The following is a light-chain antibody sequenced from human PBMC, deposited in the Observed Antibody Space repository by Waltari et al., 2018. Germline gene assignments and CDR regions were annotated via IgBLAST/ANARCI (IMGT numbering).Light chain of an antibody. CDR1: NVGRKS. V-gene: IGLV3-21*02. J-gene: IGLJ2*01. CDR2: DDR. CDR3: QVWDVSSHHVV. Sequence: SYVLTQPPSVSVAPGQTARITCGGDNVGRKSVHRYQQRPGQAPVLVVYDDRDRPSEIPERFSGSNSENTATLTISRVEAGDEADYYCQVWDVSSHHVVFGGGTKLTVL.